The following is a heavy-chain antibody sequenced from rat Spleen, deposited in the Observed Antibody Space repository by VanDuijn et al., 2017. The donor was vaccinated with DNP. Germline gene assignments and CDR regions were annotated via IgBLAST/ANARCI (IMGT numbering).Heavy chain of an antibody. Sequence: EVQLVESGGGLVQPGRSLKLSCAASGFTFSDYAMAWVRQAPTKGLEWVASITYDGGNIYYRDSVKGRFTISRDNAKSSLYLQMDSLRSEDTATYYCATLMYATDYYYFYYWGQGVMVTVSS. D-gene: IGHD1-6*01. V-gene: IGHV5-17*01. J-gene: IGHJ2*01. CDR3: ATLMYATDYYYFYY. CDR1: GFTFSDYA. CDR2: ITYDGGNI.